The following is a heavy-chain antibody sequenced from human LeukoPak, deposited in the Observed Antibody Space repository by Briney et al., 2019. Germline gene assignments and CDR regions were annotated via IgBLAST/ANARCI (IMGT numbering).Heavy chain of an antibody. J-gene: IGHJ4*02. CDR3: ARDSWGDGYDY. CDR2: ISDDGERK. CDR1: GFTFSNYY. D-gene: IGHD6-13*01. Sequence: GGSLRLSCVASGFTFSNYYMHWVRQAPGKGLEWVAIISDDGERKFYADSVKGRFTISRDNSKNTLYLQMNSLRAEDTAVYYCARDSWGDGYDYWGQGTLVTVSS. V-gene: IGHV3-30*03.